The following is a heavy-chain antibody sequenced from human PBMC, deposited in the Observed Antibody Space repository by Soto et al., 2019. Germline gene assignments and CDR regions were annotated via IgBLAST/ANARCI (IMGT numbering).Heavy chain of an antibody. CDR1: GYSFSTYW. Sequence: PGESLKISCKASGYSFSTYWIGWVRQMPGKGLEWMGIVYPGDSDIRYSPSFQGQVTISADRSISTTYLQWSGLKASDTAMYYCARRYCSSVSCYLDYWGQGTRVTVSS. CDR2: VYPGDSDI. D-gene: IGHD2-2*01. CDR3: ARRYCSSVSCYLDY. J-gene: IGHJ4*02. V-gene: IGHV5-51*01.